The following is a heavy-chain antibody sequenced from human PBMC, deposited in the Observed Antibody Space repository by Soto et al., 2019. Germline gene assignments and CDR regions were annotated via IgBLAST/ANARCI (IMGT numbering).Heavy chain of an antibody. CDR1: GFTVSSNY. Sequence: GGSLRLSCAASGFTVSSNYMSWVRQAPGKGLEWVSVIYSGGSTYYADSEKGRFTTSRDNSKNTLYLQMNSLRAEDTAVYYCARDLGAAAGDAFDIWGQGTMVTVSS. CDR2: IYSGGST. D-gene: IGHD6-13*01. V-gene: IGHV3-66*01. J-gene: IGHJ3*02. CDR3: ARDLGAAAGDAFDI.